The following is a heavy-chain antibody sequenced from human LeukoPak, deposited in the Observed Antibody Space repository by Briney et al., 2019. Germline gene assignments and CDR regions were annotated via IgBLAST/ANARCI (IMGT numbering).Heavy chain of an antibody. J-gene: IGHJ4*02. CDR2: IYYSGST. D-gene: IGHD6-19*01. CDR1: GGSISSYY. V-gene: IGHV4-59*01. Sequence: SETLSLTCTVSGGSISSYYWSWIRQPPGKGLEWIGYIYYSGSTNYNPSLKSRVTRSVDTSKNQSSLKLSSVTAADTAMYYCARGEAVANSFDYWGQGTLVIVSS. CDR3: ARGEAVANSFDY.